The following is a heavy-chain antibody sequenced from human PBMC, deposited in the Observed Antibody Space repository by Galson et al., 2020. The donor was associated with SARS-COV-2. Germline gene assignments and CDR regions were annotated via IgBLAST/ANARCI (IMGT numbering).Heavy chain of an antibody. CDR2: IRANGDA. J-gene: IGHJ6*02. V-gene: IGHV3-23*01. CDR1: GFTFTTYA. CDR3: GKHRSRPGTNWSYFYGVDV. Sequence: TGGSLRLSCVASGFTFTTYAMTWVRQAPGKGLEWVSGIRANGDAYYADSVKGRFTMSRDNSKSTVYLEVNSLRFDDTAVYYCGKHRSRPGTNWSYFYGVDVWGQGTTVTVSS.